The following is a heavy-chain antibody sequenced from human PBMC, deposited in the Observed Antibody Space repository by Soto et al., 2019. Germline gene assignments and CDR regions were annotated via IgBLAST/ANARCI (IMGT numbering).Heavy chain of an antibody. Sequence: GGSLRLSCAASGFTVSSSYMSWVRQAPGKGLEWVSLIYSGGSTYYADSVKGRFTTSRDNSKNTLYLQLNSLRDDDTAVYYCVGYYDILTGYYYSYYYYGMDVWGQGITVTVSS. CDR3: VGYYDILTGYYYSYYYYGMDV. CDR2: IYSGGST. V-gene: IGHV3-66*01. J-gene: IGHJ6*02. D-gene: IGHD3-9*01. CDR1: GFTVSSSY.